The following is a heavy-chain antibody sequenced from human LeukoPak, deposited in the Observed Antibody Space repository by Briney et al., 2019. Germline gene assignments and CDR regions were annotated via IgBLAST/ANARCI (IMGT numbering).Heavy chain of an antibody. V-gene: IGHV3-74*01. Sequence: RGALRLSCAAAGGTFSIYWGHWVRQAPGKGLVWVASINSDGSSTSYADSVKGRFTISRDNAKNTLYLQMNTLRAEDTAVYYCASLDYWGQGTPVTVSS. CDR2: INSDGSST. J-gene: IGHJ4*02. CDR1: GGTFSIYW. CDR3: ASLDY.